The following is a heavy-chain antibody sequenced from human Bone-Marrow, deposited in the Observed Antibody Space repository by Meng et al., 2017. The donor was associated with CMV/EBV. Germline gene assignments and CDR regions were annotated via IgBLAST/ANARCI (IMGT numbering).Heavy chain of an antibody. V-gene: IGHV1-18*01. CDR3: SRLCSSTSCPFDY. Sequence: ASVKVSCNASGYTFTSNGISWVRQAPGQGLEWMGWISAYNGNTNYAQKLQGRVTMTTDTSTSTAYMELRSLRSDDTAVDYCSRLCSSTSCPFDYWGQGTLVTVSS. CDR2: ISAYNGNT. CDR1: GYTFTSNG. J-gene: IGHJ4*02. D-gene: IGHD2-2*01.